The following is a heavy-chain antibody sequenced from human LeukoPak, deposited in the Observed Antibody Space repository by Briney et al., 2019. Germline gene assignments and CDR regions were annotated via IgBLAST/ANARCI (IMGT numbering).Heavy chain of an antibody. V-gene: IGHV3-30*18. D-gene: IGHD1-26*01. CDR3: AKDRLGATLGKGFDY. CDR1: GFTFSSYG. Sequence: GGSLRLSCAASGFTFSSYGMHWVRQAPGKGLEWVAVISYEGSNKYYVDSVKGRFTIPRDNSKNTLYLQMNSLRAEDTAVYYCAKDRLGATLGKGFDYWGQGTLVTVSS. CDR2: ISYEGSNK. J-gene: IGHJ4*02.